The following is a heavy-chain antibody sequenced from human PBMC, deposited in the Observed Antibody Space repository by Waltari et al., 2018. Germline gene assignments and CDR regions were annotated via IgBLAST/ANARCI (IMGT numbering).Heavy chain of an antibody. Sequence: QVQLQESGPGLVKPSETLSLTCPVSGGSISSYYWSWLRQPAGKGLEWIGRIYTSGSTNYNPSLKSRVTMSVDTSKNQFSLKLSSVTAADTAVYYCAREASGWYDNWFDPWGQGTLVTVSS. CDR2: IYTSGST. V-gene: IGHV4-4*07. J-gene: IGHJ5*02. D-gene: IGHD6-19*01. CDR1: GGSISSYY. CDR3: AREASGWYDNWFDP.